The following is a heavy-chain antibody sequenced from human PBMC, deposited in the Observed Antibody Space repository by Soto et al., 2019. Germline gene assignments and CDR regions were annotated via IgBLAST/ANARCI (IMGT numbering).Heavy chain of an antibody. Sequence: QVQLVESGGGVVQPGRSLRLSCAASGFTFSSYGMHWVRQAPGKGLEWVAVISYDGSNKYYEDSVKGRFTISRDNSKNTLYLQMNSLRAEDTAVYSCAKDRALLRFLEWLLDDAFDIWGQGTMVTVSS. CDR3: AKDRALLRFLEWLLDDAFDI. CDR1: GFTFSSYG. J-gene: IGHJ3*02. CDR2: ISYDGSNK. D-gene: IGHD3-3*01. V-gene: IGHV3-30*18.